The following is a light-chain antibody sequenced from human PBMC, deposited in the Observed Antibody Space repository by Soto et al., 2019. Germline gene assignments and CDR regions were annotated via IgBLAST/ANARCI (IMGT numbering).Light chain of an antibody. V-gene: IGKV3-20*01. J-gene: IGKJ5*01. Sequence: EIVLTQSPGTLSLSPGERATLSCRASQSVSNNYLAWYQQKTGQAPRIIIYGESNRANGIPDRFSGSGSGTDFTLTISRLEPEDFAVYYCQQYNNWPITFGQGKRLEIK. CDR1: QSVSNNY. CDR2: GES. CDR3: QQYNNWPIT.